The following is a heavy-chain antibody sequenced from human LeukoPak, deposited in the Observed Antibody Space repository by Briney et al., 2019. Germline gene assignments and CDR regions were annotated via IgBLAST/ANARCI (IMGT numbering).Heavy chain of an antibody. D-gene: IGHD6-6*01. J-gene: IGHJ4*02. V-gene: IGHV3-30*04. CDR1: GFTFNSYA. CDR3: AREASIVVRCSDY. Sequence: PGGSLRLSCAASGFTFNSYAMHWVRQAPGKGPEWVALVSYDGNNKYYAGSVKGRFTISRDNSKNTLYLQMNSLRAEDMAVYYCAREASIVVRCSDYWGQGTLVTVPS. CDR2: VSYDGNNK.